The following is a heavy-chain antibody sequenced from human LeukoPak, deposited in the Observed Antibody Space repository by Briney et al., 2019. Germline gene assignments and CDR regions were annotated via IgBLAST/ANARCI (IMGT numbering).Heavy chain of an antibody. J-gene: IGHJ4*02. Sequence: GGSLRLSCAASGFTFSSYEMNWVRQAPGKGLEWGSYISSSGSTIYYADSVKGRFTISRDNAKNSLYLQMNSLRAEDMAVYYCARRRQWLVDYWGQGTLVTVSS. CDR3: ARRRQWLVDY. D-gene: IGHD6-19*01. V-gene: IGHV3-48*03. CDR2: ISSSGSTI. CDR1: GFTFSSYE.